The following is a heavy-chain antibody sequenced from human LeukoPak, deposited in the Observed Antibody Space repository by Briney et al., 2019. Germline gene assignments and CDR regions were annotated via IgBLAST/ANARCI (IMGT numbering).Heavy chain of an antibody. CDR1: GGSISSYY. J-gene: IGHJ4*02. D-gene: IGHD6-19*01. CDR2: IYYSGST. V-gene: IGHV4-59*04. CDR3: ARLPRGGGWYLDY. Sequence: SETLSLTCTVSGGSISSYYWSWIRQPPGKGLEWIANIYYSGSTYYNPSLKSRVTISVDTSKNQFSLKLSSVTAADTALYYCARLPRGGGWYLDYWGQGTLVTVSS.